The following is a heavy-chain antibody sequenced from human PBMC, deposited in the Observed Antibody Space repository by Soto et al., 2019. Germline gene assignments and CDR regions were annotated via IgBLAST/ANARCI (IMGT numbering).Heavy chain of an antibody. CDR3: AKGKISTTTYTSFDS. V-gene: IGHV3-23*01. CDR2: FSGPGSGT. Sequence: GGSLRLSCAASGFTFSRYAMSWVRQAPGKGLEWVSTFSGPGSGTYYADSVKGRFTISRDNFKSSLYLQMSSLRAEDTAVYYCAKGKISTTTYTSFDSWGQGTLVTVSS. D-gene: IGHD1-26*01. CDR1: GFTFSRYA. J-gene: IGHJ5*01.